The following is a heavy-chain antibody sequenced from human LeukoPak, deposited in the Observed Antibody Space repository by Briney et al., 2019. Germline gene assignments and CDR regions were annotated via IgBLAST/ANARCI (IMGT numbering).Heavy chain of an antibody. J-gene: IGHJ4*02. CDR3: ARVTGTTVFDH. Sequence: AGTLSLTCTASGGTISSYYRSWIRQPAGKGLEWIGRIYTSGSTNYNPCLKSRVTQSVDTSKNQFALTPSSVTAADRDGYYCARVTGTTVFDHGGRNTLVTVSS. CDR1: GGTISSYY. CDR2: IYTSGST. V-gene: IGHV4-4*07. D-gene: IGHD1-7*01.